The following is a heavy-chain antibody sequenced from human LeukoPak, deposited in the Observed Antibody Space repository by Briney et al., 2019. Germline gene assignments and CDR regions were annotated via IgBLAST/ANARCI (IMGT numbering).Heavy chain of an antibody. V-gene: IGHV3-23*01. CDR1: GFTFSSYA. D-gene: IGHD3-22*01. J-gene: IGHJ4*02. CDR2: ISGSGGST. Sequence: GGSLRPSCAASGFTFSSYAMNWVRQAPGKGLEWVSAISGSGGSTNYADSVKGRFTISRDNSKNTLYLQINSLRAEDTAVYYCAKGDSSAYTPLDYWGQGTLVTVSS. CDR3: AKGDSSAYTPLDY.